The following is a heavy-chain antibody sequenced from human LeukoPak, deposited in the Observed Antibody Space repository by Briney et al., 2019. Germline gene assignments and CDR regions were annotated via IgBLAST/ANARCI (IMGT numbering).Heavy chain of an antibody. CDR2: IYYSGST. D-gene: IGHD4-17*01. Sequence: SETLSLTCTVSGGSISSFYWSWIRQPPGKGLEWIGYIYYSGSTNYNPSLKSRATISVDTSKNQFSLKLSSVTAADTAVYYCAKEGDYALFDYWGQGTLVTVSS. V-gene: IGHV4-59*12. J-gene: IGHJ4*02. CDR1: GGSISSFY. CDR3: AKEGDYALFDY.